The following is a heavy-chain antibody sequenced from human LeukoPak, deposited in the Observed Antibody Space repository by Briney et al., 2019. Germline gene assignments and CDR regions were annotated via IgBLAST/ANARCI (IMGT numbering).Heavy chain of an antibody. Sequence: ASVKVSCKASGYTFTSYGISWVRQAPGQGLEWMGWISAYNGNTNYAQKLQGRVTMTTDTSTSTAYMELRSLRSDDTAVHYCASCIDGSSTSRIVGGNYYYYMDVWGKGTTVTVSS. CDR1: GYTFTSYG. J-gene: IGHJ6*03. CDR2: ISAYNGNT. D-gene: IGHD2-2*01. V-gene: IGHV1-18*01. CDR3: ASCIDGSSTSRIVGGNYYYYMDV.